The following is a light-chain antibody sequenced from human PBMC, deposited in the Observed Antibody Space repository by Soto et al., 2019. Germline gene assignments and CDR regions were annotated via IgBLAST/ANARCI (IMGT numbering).Light chain of an antibody. V-gene: IGKV1-39*01. J-gene: IGKJ5*01. CDR3: QQSYSTPPIT. CDR1: QSISSY. CDR2: AAS. Sequence: DIKMTQSPSSLSASVGDTVPIICRASQSISSYLNWYQQKPGKAPKLMIYAASSLQSGVPSRFSGSGSGTDFTLTISSLQPEDFATYYCQQSYSTPPITFGQGTRLEIK.